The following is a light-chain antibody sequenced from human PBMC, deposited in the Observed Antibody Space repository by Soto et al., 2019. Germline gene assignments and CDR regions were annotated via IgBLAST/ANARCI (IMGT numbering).Light chain of an antibody. CDR1: QDIKNY. CDR2: ATS. J-gene: IGKJ1*01. Sequence: DFQITQSPSSLSACVGDSVHIPCRASQDIKNYLAWYQQKPGKVPNLLIFATSTLHSGVPSRFSGSGSGTDFTLTISSLKPEDVATYYCQKYTHVLRFGQGTKVDIK. V-gene: IGKV1-27*01. CDR3: QKYTHVLR.